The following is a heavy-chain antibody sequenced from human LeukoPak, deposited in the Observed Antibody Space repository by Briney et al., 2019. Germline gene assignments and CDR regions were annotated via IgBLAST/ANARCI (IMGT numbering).Heavy chain of an antibody. CDR2: IYYSGST. V-gene: IGHV4-30-4*08. D-gene: IGHD6-19*01. J-gene: IGHJ4*02. CDR3: ASTPSGYSSGWYRGYYFDY. Sequence: PSETLSLTCTVSGGSISSGDYYWSWIRQPPGKGLEWIGYIYYSGSTYYNPSLKSRVTISVDTSKNQFSLKLSSVTAADTAVYYCASTPSGYSSGWYRGYYFDYWGQGTLVTVSS. CDR1: GGSISSGDYY.